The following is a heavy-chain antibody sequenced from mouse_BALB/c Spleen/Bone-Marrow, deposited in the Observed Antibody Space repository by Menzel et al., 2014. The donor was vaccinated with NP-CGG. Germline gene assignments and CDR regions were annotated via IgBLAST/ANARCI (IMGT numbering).Heavy chain of an antibody. CDR1: GFTFSSYT. D-gene: IGHD2-1*01. CDR3: TRDGKGNYDYAMDY. Sequence: EVNLVESGGGLVKPGGSLKLSCAASGFTFSSYTMSWVRQTPEKRLEWVATISSGGSYTYYPDSEKGRFTISRDNAKNTLYLQMSSLKSEDTAMYYCTRDGKGNYDYAMDYWGQGTSVTVSS. CDR2: ISSGGSYT. J-gene: IGHJ4*01. V-gene: IGHV5-6-4*01.